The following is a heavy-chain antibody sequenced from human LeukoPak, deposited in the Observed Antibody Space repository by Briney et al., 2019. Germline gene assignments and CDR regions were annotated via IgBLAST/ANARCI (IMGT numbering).Heavy chain of an antibody. CDR2: ISSSSSYI. D-gene: IGHD3-22*01. CDR3: ARDVSYYYDSSGSEPDY. V-gene: IGHV3-21*01. J-gene: IGHJ4*02. Sequence: GRSLRLSCAASGFTFSSYAMHWVRQAPGKGLEWVSSISSSSSYIYYADSVKGRFTISRDNAKNSLYLQMNSLRAEDTAVYYCARDVSYYYDSSGSEPDYWGQGTLVTVSS. CDR1: GFTFSSYA.